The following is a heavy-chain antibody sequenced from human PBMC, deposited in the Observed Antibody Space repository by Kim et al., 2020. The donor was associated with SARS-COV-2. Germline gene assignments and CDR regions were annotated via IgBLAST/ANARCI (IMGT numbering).Heavy chain of an antibody. J-gene: IGHJ5*02. Sequence: NYAQKFQGRVTITADKSTSTAYMELSSLRSEDTAVYYCARHNWNTNWFDPWGQGTLVTVSS. CDR3: ARHNWNTNWFDP. V-gene: IGHV1-69*02. D-gene: IGHD1-1*01.